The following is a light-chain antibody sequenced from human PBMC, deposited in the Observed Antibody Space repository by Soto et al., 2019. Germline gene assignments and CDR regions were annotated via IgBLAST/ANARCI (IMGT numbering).Light chain of an antibody. CDR3: QQYNNWPFT. V-gene: IGKV3-15*01. Sequence: EIVMTQSPATLSVSPGERATLSCRASQSVSSNLAWYQQKPGQAPRLLIYGASTRATGIPARFSGSGSGTEFTLTISSLRSGDFAVYYCQQYNNWPFTFGPGTKVDIK. CDR2: GAS. J-gene: IGKJ3*01. CDR1: QSVSSN.